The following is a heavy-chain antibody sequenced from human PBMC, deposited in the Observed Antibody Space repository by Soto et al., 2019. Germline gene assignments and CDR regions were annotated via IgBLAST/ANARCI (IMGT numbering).Heavy chain of an antibody. V-gene: IGHV1-18*01. CDR1: GYIFTSYG. J-gene: IGHJ4*02. CDR2: ISGYNGKT. Sequence: ASVKVSCKASGYIFTSYGISWVRQAPGQGLEWMGWISGYNGKTTYAQNFQGRVTMTTDRSTSTAYMELRSLRSDDTALYYCTRDNRFSDYGGNHYFDYWGQGSLVTVSS. D-gene: IGHD4-17*01. CDR3: TRDNRFSDYGGNHYFDY.